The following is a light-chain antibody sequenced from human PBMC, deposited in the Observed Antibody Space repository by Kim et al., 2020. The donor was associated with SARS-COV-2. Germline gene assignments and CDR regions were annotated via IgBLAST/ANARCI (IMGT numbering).Light chain of an antibody. V-gene: IGLV2-11*01. CDR2: AVS. CDR3: CSYAGNYRVV. J-gene: IGLJ3*02. CDR1: SSDVGDYKY. Sequence: GQSFTLSCTGTSSDVGDYKYVSWYQQHPGKAPKLMIYAVSKRPSGVPDRFSGSKSGNTASLTISGLQAEDEADYHCCSYAGNYRVVFGGGTQLTVL.